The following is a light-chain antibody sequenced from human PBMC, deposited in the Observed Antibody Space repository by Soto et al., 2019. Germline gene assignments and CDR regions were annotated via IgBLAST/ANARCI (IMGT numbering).Light chain of an antibody. CDR1: QSVLYSSNNKNY. V-gene: IGKV4-1*01. CDR2: WAS. Sequence: DIVMTQSPDSLAVSLGERATINCKSSQSVLYSSNNKNYLAWYQQKPGQPPKLLIYWASTRESVVPDQFSGSGSGTDFTPTISSLQAEDVAVYYCQQYYSTPWTFGQGTKVEIK. J-gene: IGKJ1*01. CDR3: QQYYSTPWT.